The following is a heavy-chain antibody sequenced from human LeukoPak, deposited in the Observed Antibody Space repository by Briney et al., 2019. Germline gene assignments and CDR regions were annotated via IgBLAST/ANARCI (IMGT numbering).Heavy chain of an antibody. V-gene: IGHV4-39*07. CDR1: GGSISSTSYH. CDR3: ARDVLGIDSSGYYHLIDY. Sequence: PSETLSLTCTVSGGSISSTSYHWAWIRQPPGKGLEWIATVYYTGSAYYNPSLKSRVTISVDTSKSQFSLKLSSVTAADTAVYYCARDVLGIDSSGYYHLIDYWGQGTLVTVSS. CDR2: VYYTGSA. J-gene: IGHJ4*02. D-gene: IGHD3-22*01.